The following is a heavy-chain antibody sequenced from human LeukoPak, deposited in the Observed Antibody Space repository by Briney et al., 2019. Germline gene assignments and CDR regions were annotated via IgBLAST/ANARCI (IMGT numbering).Heavy chain of an antibody. J-gene: IGHJ6*02. Sequence: PSETLSLTCTVSGGSISSSSYYWDWIRQPPGKGLEWIGNIYSSGTAYYNPSLKSRVTISVDTSKNQFSLKLSSVTAADTAVYYCARHAIPEQWLYGMDVWGQGTTVTVSS. D-gene: IGHD6-19*01. V-gene: IGHV4-39*01. CDR2: IYSSGTA. CDR1: GGSISSSSYY. CDR3: ARHAIPEQWLYGMDV.